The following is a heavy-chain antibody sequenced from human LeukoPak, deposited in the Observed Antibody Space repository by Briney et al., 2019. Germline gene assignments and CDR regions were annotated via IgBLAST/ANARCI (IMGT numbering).Heavy chain of an antibody. CDR1: GYTFTSYD. CDR2: MNPNSGNT. Sequence: ASVKVSCKASGYTFTSYDINWVRQATGQGLEWMGWMNPNSGNTGYAQKFQGRVTMTRNTSISTAYMELSSLRSEDTAVYYCARVVKDYYYSSGPKNWFDPWGQGTLVTVSS. V-gene: IGHV1-8*01. D-gene: IGHD3-22*01. J-gene: IGHJ5*02. CDR3: ARVVKDYYYSSGPKNWFDP.